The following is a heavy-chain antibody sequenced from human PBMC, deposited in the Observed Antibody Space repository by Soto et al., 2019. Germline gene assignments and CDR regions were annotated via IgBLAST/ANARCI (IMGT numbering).Heavy chain of an antibody. CDR2: ISGGGTTM. D-gene: IGHD3-10*01. Sequence: GGSLRLSCAASGFMFSDHYMTWTRQAPGKGLEWVSKISGGGTTMYYADSVKGRFTVSRDNAKNSLYLQMNSLRAEDTAVYYCAGDPYYYGSAFWGQGALVTVSS. J-gene: IGHJ4*02. CDR3: AGDPYYYGSAF. CDR1: GFMFSDHY. V-gene: IGHV3-11*01.